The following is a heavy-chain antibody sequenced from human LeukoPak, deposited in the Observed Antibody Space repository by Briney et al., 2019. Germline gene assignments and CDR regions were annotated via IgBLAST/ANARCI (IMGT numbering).Heavy chain of an antibody. CDR2: ISAYNGNT. Sequence: ASVKVSCKASGYTFTSYGISWVRQAPGQRLEWMGWISAYNGNTNYAQKLQGRVTMTTDTSTSAAYMELRSLRSDDTAVYYCARDEYSSGWSDFDYWGQGTLVTVSS. CDR1: GYTFTSYG. V-gene: IGHV1-18*01. J-gene: IGHJ4*02. D-gene: IGHD6-19*01. CDR3: ARDEYSSGWSDFDY.